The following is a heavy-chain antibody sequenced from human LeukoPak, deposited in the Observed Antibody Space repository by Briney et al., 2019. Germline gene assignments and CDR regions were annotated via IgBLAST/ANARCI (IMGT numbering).Heavy chain of an antibody. J-gene: IGHJ6*03. D-gene: IGHD5-12*01. Sequence: PGRSLRLSCAASGFTFSSYGMHWVRQAPGKGLEWVAVIWYDGSNKYYADSVKGRFTISRDNSKNTLYLQMNSLRAEDTAVYYCARVPQDAYEVYMDVWGKGTTLTVSS. CDR2: IWYDGSNK. CDR1: GFTFSSYG. CDR3: ARVPQDAYEVYMDV. V-gene: IGHV3-33*01.